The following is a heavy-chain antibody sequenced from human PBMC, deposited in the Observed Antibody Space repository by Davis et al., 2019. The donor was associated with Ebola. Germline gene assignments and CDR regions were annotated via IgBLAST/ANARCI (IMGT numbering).Heavy chain of an antibody. Sequence: MPSETLSLTCTVSGGSISSSSYYWGWIRQPPGKGLEWIGSIYYSGSTYYNPSLKSRVTISVDTSKNQFSLKLSSVTAADTAVYYCARDHNHSGEAFDIWGQGTMVTVSS. CDR3: ARDHNHSGEAFDI. CDR1: GGSISSSSYY. D-gene: IGHD1-14*01. J-gene: IGHJ3*02. CDR2: IYYSGST. V-gene: IGHV4-39*07.